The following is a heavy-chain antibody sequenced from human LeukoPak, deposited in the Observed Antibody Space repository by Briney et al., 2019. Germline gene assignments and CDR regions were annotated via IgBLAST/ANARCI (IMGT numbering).Heavy chain of an antibody. D-gene: IGHD3-22*01. CDR2: IWYDGSNK. CDR3: ARGMYYYDSSGYYYEGDGYYFDY. J-gene: IGHJ4*02. CDR1: GFTFSSYG. Sequence: GGSLRLSCAASGFTFSSYGMHWVRQAPGKGLEWVAVIWYDGSNKYYADSVKGRFTISRDNSKNTLYLQMNSLRAEDTAVYYRARGMYYYDSSGYYYEGDGYYFDYWGQGTLVTVSS. V-gene: IGHV3-33*01.